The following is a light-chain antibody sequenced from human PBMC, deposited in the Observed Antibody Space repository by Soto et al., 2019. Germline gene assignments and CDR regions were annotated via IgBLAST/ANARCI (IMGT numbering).Light chain of an antibody. CDR3: SSYTSSSTYVV. CDR2: EVS. J-gene: IGLJ2*01. Sequence: QSALTQPASVSGCPGQSITISCTGTSSDVGGYNYVSWYQQHPGKAPKLMIYEVSNRPSGVSNRFSGSKSGNSASLTISGLQAEDEADYYCSSYTSSSTYVVFGGGTKVTVL. V-gene: IGLV2-14*01. CDR1: SSDVGGYNY.